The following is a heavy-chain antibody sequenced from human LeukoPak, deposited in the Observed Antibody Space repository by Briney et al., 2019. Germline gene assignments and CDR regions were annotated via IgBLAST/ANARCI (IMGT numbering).Heavy chain of an antibody. CDR1: GGSISSGSYY. J-gene: IGHJ5*02. CDR2: IYYSGST. CDR3: ARGGGVRTGSGWRPGNWFDP. Sequence: SETLSLTCTVSGGSISSGSYYWGWIRQPPGKGLEWIGSIYYSGSTYYNPSLKSRVIISVDTSKNQFSLKLTSVTAADTAVYYCARGGGVRTGSGWRPGNWFDPWGQGTLVIVSS. V-gene: IGHV4-39*07. D-gene: IGHD6-19*01.